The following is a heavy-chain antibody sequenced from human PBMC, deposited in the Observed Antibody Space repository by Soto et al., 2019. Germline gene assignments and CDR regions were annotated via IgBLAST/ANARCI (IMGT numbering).Heavy chain of an antibody. CDR1: GGSVSSGSYY. J-gene: IGHJ4*02. D-gene: IGHD6-6*01. CDR3: ARDFDYSSFYFDY. Sequence: QVQLLESGPGLVKPSETLSLTCSVSGGSVSSGSYYWSWIRQPPGKGLEWIGYVYTRGTTNYNPSLKRRVTMSLDTSRNQFSLKLTSVTAADTAVYYCARDFDYSSFYFDYWGQGTLVTVSS. CDR2: VYTRGTT. V-gene: IGHV4-61*01.